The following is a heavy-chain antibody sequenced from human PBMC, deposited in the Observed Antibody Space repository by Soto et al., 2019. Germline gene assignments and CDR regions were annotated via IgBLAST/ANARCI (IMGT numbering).Heavy chain of an antibody. Sequence: GSLRLSCVASGFTFSSYGMHWVRQAPGKGLEWVAVISYDGSNKYYADSVKGRFTISRDNSKNTLYLQMNSLRAEDTAVYYCAKDLDYDSSGYYYYYYYGMDVWGQGTTVTVSS. CDR3: AKDLDYDSSGYYYYYYYGMDV. CDR2: ISYDGSNK. V-gene: IGHV3-30*18. J-gene: IGHJ6*02. D-gene: IGHD3-22*01. CDR1: GFTFSSYG.